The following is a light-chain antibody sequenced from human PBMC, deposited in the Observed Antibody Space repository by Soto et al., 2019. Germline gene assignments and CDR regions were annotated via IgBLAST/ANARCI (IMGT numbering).Light chain of an antibody. V-gene: IGKV3-15*01. CDR3: QQYNNWPQRT. Sequence: EIVMTQSPATLSVSPGERATLSCRASQSVSSNLAWYQQKPGQAPRLLIYGASTRATGIPARFSGSGSGTEFILTISSLQSEDFAVYYCQQYNNWPQRTFGQGTKVEIK. CDR1: QSVSSN. J-gene: IGKJ1*01. CDR2: GAS.